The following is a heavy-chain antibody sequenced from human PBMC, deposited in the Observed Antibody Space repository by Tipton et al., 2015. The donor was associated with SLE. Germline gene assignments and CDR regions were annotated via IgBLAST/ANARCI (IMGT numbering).Heavy chain of an antibody. CDR3: AKGYTSSDGVVDY. Sequence: SLRLSCAASGFTFSNYAMNWVRQAPGKGLEWVSSIDGSGRKTYYADSVKGRFTISRDNSKNTLYLQMNSLGAEDPALYYCAKGYTSSDGVVDYWGQGTLVTVSS. CDR2: IDGSGRKT. V-gene: IGHV3-23*01. J-gene: IGHJ4*02. D-gene: IGHD6-6*01. CDR1: GFTFSNYA.